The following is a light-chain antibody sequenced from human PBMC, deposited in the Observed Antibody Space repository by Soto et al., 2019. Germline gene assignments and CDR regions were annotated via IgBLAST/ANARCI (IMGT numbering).Light chain of an antibody. V-gene: IGKV2-28*01. CDR1: QSLLYEIKYNT. Sequence: DIVMTQSPLSLSVTPGEPASISCRSSQSLLYEIKYNTLNWYVQKPGQSPQLLVYLGSTRASGVPDRFSGSGSGTDFTLKISRVEAEDVGVYYCMQTLQTPLTFGGGTKVDIK. CDR3: MQTLQTPLT. CDR2: LGS. J-gene: IGKJ4*01.